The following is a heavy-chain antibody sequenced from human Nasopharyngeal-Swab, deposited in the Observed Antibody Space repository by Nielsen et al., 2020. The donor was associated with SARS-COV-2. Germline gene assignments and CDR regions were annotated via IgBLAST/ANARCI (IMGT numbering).Heavy chain of an antibody. CDR3: AGGDIVVVPAKGNWFDP. J-gene: IGHJ5*02. CDR2: ISSSSSTI. Sequence: GESLKISCAASGFTFSSYSMNWVRQAPGKGLEWVSYISSSSSTIYYADSVKGRFTISRDNAKNSLYLQMNSLRDEDTAVYYCAGGDIVVVPAKGNWFDPWGQGTLVTVSS. V-gene: IGHV3-48*02. D-gene: IGHD2-2*01. CDR1: GFTFSSYS.